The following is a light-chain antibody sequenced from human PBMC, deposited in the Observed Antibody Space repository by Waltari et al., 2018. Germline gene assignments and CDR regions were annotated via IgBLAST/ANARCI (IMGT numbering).Light chain of an antibody. CDR1: SSDVAGYNY. CDR3: SSYTSTSTYV. V-gene: IGLV2-14*03. CDR2: DVS. Sequence: QSALTQPASVSGSPGHSITISCTGPSSDVAGYNYVPWYQQRPGKAPKLKIYDVSKRPSGVSNRFSGSKSGNTASLTLSGLQAEDEADYYCSSYTSTSTYVFGTGTKVTV. J-gene: IGLJ1*01.